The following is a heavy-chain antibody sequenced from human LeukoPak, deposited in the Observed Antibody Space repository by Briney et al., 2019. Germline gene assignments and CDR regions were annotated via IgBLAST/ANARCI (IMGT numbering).Heavy chain of an antibody. J-gene: IGHJ5*02. CDR3: ATQNPPGSGYYDTYNWFDP. V-gene: IGHV3-43*02. D-gene: IGHD5-12*01. CDR2: ISGDGSGT. CDR1: GFTFDDYA. Sequence: GGSLRLSCTASGFTFDDYAMHWVRQAPGKGLEWVSLISGDGSGTYYADSVKGRFTISRDNSKNSLFLHMSGLRAEDTALYYCATQNPPGSGYYDTYNWFDPWGQGTLVTVAS.